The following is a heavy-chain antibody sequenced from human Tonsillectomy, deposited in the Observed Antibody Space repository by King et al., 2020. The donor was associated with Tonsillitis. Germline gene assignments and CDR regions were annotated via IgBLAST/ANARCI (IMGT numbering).Heavy chain of an antibody. CDR3: VRGLYYFDY. Sequence: QLVQSGTEMKKPGASVKVSCKASGYTFTTLGISWVRQAPGQGLEWMGWISPYNGHTNYAQKLQGRVTMTTDTSTNTAYLDLRSLRSDDTAVYYCVRGLYYFDYWGHGTLVTVSS. CDR1: GYTFTTLG. J-gene: IGHJ4*01. V-gene: IGHV1-18*01. CDR2: ISPYNGHT.